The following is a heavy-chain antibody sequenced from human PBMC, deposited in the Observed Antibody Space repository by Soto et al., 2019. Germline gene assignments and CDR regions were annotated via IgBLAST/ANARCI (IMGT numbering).Heavy chain of an antibody. CDR3: ARDAIRYYYGSGSCYGMDV. D-gene: IGHD3-10*01. V-gene: IGHV3-30-3*01. Sequence: PGGSLRLSCAASGFTFSSYAMHWVRQAPGKGLEWVAVISYDGSNKYYADSVKGRFTISRDNSKNTLYLQMNSLRAEDTAVYYCARDAIRYYYGSGSCYGMDVWGQGTTVTVSS. CDR1: GFTFSSYA. CDR2: ISYDGSNK. J-gene: IGHJ6*02.